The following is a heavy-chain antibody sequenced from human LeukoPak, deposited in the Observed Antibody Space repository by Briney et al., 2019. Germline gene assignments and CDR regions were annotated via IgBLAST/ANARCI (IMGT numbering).Heavy chain of an antibody. CDR2: IKQDGTEK. CDR1: GFNFSSYW. D-gene: IGHD4-17*01. J-gene: IGHJ3*02. Sequence: GGSLRLSCAAAGFNFSSYWMTWVRQAPGEGLEWVANIKQDGTEKYYVDSVKGRFTISRDNAKNSLYLQMNSLRAVDTAVYFCARPTTVTMVDAFNIWGLGTMVTVSS. CDR3: ARPTTVTMVDAFNI. V-gene: IGHV3-7*04.